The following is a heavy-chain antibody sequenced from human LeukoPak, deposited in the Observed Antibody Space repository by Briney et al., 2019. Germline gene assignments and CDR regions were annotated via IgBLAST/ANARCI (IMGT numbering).Heavy chain of an antibody. CDR1: GYTFTGYY. Sequence: GASVKVSCKASGYTFTGYYMHWVRQAPGQGLEWMGRINPNSGGTNYAQKFQGGVTMTRDTSISTAYMELSRLRSDDTAVYYCARARWIQLWLPFDYWGQGTLVTVYS. CDR2: INPNSGGT. CDR3: ARARWIQLWLPFDY. D-gene: IGHD5-18*01. V-gene: IGHV1-2*06. J-gene: IGHJ4*02.